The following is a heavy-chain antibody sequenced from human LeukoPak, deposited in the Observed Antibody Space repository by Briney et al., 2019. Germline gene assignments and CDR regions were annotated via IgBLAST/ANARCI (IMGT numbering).Heavy chain of an antibody. CDR3: SYDILTGDTDAFDI. CDR2: IYYSGST. J-gene: IGHJ3*02. V-gene: IGHV4-39*01. CDR1: GGSISSSSYY. Sequence: KPSETLSLTCTVAGGSISSSSYYWGWIRQPPGKGLEWIGSIYYSGSTYYNPSLKSRVTISVDTSKNQFSLKLSSVTAADTAVYYCSYDILTGDTDAFDIWGQGTMVTVSS. D-gene: IGHD3-9*01.